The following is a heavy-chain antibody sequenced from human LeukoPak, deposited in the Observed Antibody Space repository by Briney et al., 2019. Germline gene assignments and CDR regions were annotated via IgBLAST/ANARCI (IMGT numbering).Heavy chain of an antibody. Sequence: GGSLRLSCAASGFTFSSYAMSWVSQALGKRLECLSAISGSGGSTYYADSVKGRFTISRDNSKNTLYLQMNSLRAEDTAVYYCAKTPISYSSGWHFDYWGQGTPVTVSS. J-gene: IGHJ4*02. CDR2: ISGSGGST. CDR1: GFTFSSYA. CDR3: AKTPISYSSGWHFDY. D-gene: IGHD6-19*01. V-gene: IGHV3-23*01.